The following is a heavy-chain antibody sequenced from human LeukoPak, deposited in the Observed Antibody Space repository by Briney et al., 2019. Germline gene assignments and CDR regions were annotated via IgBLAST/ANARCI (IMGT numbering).Heavy chain of an antibody. J-gene: IGHJ1*01. V-gene: IGHV7-4-1*02. CDR2: INTNTGRP. CDR1: GYTFTSYY. Sequence: ASVKVSCKASGYTFTSYYMHWVRQAPGHAPEWMGWINTNTGRPTYAQGFTGRFVFSLDTSITTAYLQISSLKVNDSAVYYCVRSDSGEFWGQGTLVTVSS. CDR3: VRSDSGEF. D-gene: IGHD3-10*01.